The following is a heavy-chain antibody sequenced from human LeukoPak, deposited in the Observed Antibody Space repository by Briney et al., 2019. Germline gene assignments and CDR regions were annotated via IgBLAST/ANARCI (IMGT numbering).Heavy chain of an antibody. D-gene: IGHD5-12*01. CDR1: GYTFTGYY. CDR3: ARDFYSGYDWWGFFDF. J-gene: IGHJ4*02. Sequence: ASVKVSCKASGYTFTGYYIHWVRQAPGQGLEWMGWINPDSGGTNYVKKFQGRVTMTRDTSISTAFTELSRLRSDDTAVYYCARDFYSGYDWWGFFDFWGQGTLVTVSS. V-gene: IGHV1-2*02. CDR2: INPDSGGT.